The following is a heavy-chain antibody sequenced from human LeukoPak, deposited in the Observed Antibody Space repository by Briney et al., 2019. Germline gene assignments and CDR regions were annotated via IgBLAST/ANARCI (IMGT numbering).Heavy chain of an antibody. CDR1: NGSISSNTYF. CDR3: ARAGYSSSWYRGNNYYYMDV. D-gene: IGHD6-13*01. Sequence: SETLSLTCTVSNGSISSNTYFWSWIRQPAGKGLEWIGRMSSSGISTYSPSLKSRVTISIDTSRNQFSMNLNSVTAADTAVYYCARAGYSSSWYRGNNYYYMDVWGKGTTVTVSS. V-gene: IGHV4-61*02. CDR2: MSSSGIS. J-gene: IGHJ6*03.